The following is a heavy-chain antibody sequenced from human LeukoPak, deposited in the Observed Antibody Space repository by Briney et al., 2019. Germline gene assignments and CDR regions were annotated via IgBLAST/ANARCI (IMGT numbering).Heavy chain of an antibody. CDR2: MNPNSGNT. CDR3: ARGQNTRDYEFDY. D-gene: IGHD4-17*01. J-gene: IGHJ4*02. Sequence: ASVKVSCKASGYTFTSYDISWVRQATGQGLEWMGWMNPNSGNTGYAQKFQGRVTITRNTSIITAYMELSSLRSEDTAVYYCARGQNTRDYEFDYWGQGTLVTVSS. CDR1: GYTFTSYD. V-gene: IGHV1-8*03.